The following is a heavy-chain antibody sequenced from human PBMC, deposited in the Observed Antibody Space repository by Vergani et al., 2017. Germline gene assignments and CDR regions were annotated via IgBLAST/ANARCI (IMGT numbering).Heavy chain of an antibody. CDR3: AQVGRSEVAGTSGAFDV. V-gene: IGHV3-23*04. D-gene: IGHD6-19*01. CDR2: LSAIERRT. Sequence: EVQLVESGGGLVQPGGSLRLSCAASGVTFIMHAMSWVRQAPGEGLEWVSTLSAIERRTRYADTVKGRFTISRDNSQNTLCLHMNRLRPEDTAVCYCAQVGRSEVAGTSGAFDVWGQGTMVTVAS. J-gene: IGHJ3*01. CDR1: GVTFIMHA.